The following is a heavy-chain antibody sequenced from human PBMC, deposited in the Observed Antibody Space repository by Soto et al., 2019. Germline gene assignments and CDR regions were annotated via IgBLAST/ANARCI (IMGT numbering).Heavy chain of an antibody. V-gene: IGHV1-3*01. CDR2: INAGNGNT. J-gene: IGHJ6*02. CDR3: ARGELELYSSCAMDF. Sequence: ASVKVSCKASGYTFTSYAMHWVRQAPGQRLEWMGWINAGNGNTKYSQKFQGRVTITRDTSASTAYMELSSLRSEDTAVYYCARGELELYSSCAMDFWGQGTTVTVSS. CDR1: GYTFTSYA. D-gene: IGHD1-7*01.